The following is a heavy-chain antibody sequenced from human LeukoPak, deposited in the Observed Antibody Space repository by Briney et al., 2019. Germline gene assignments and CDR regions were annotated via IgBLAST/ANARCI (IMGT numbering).Heavy chain of an antibody. Sequence: PGGSLRLSCAASGFTFSSHGMHWVRQAPGKGLEWVAVISYDGSNKYYADSVKGRFTISRDNSKNTLYLQMNSLRAEDTAVYYCAKDRYYGSGSYYPDYWGQGTLVTVSS. D-gene: IGHD3-10*01. CDR2: ISYDGSNK. J-gene: IGHJ4*02. CDR3: AKDRYYGSGSYYPDY. V-gene: IGHV3-30*18. CDR1: GFTFSSHG.